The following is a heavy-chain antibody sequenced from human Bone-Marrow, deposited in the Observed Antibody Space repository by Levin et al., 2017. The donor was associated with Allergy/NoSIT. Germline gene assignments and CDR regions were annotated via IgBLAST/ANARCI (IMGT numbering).Heavy chain of an antibody. CDR2: ISGTGSTT. V-gene: IGHV3-23*01. D-gene: IGHD6-19*01. Sequence: GGSLRLSCAASGFTFKSYALSWVRQAPGKGLEWVSGISGTGSTTSYEDSVKGRFTISRDNSQKILDLQMNNLRVEDTAVYFCAKGPISREWLPKWIFDDWGRGTLVAVS. CDR3: AKGPISREWLPKWIFDD. J-gene: IGHJ4*02. CDR1: GFTFKSYA.